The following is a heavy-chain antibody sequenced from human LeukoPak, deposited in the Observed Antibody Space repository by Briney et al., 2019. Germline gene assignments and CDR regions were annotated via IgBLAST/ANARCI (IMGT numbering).Heavy chain of an antibody. CDR1: GYTFTSYG. Sequence: ASVKVSCKASGYTFTSYGISWVRQAPGQGLEWMGWISAYNGNTNYAQKLQGRVTMTTDTSTSTAYMELGSLRSDDTAVYYCARLAQLYYSYYYLDVWGKGTTVTVSS. V-gene: IGHV1-18*01. CDR3: ARLAQLYYSYYYLDV. CDR2: ISAYNGNT. D-gene: IGHD6-13*01. J-gene: IGHJ6*03.